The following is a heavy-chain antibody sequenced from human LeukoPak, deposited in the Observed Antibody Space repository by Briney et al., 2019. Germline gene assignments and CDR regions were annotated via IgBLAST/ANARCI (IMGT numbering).Heavy chain of an antibody. CDR2: IYYSGST. Sequence: SETLSLTCTVSGGSISSSSYYWGWIRQPPGKGLEWIGSIYYSGSTYYNPSLKSRVTISEDTSKDQFSLKLSSVTAADTAVYCCARARGFGEFYYYYGMDVWGQGTTVTVSS. V-gene: IGHV4-39*07. J-gene: IGHJ6*02. CDR1: GGSISSSSYY. D-gene: IGHD3-10*01. CDR3: ARARGFGEFYYYYGMDV.